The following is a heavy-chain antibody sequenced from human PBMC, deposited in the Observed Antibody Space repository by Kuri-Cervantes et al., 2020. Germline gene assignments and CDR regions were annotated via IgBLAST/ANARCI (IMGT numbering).Heavy chain of an antibody. CDR2: FDPEDGET. D-gene: IGHD6-13*01. J-gene: IGHJ2*01. CDR1: GYTLTELS. Sequence: ASVKVSCKVSGYTLTELSMHWVRQAPGKGLEWMGGFDPEDGETIYAQKFQGRVTMTEDTSTDTAYMELSSLRSEDTAVYYCAKYCRYSSSWYAAHNYWYFDLWGRGTLVTVSS. V-gene: IGHV1-24*01. CDR3: AKYCRYSSSWYAAHNYWYFDL.